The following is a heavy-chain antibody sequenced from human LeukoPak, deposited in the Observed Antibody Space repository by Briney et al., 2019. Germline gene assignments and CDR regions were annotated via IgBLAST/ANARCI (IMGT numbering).Heavy chain of an antibody. Sequence: QVQLQESGPGLVKPSETLSLTCTVPGASIRSHYCSLIRHPPGKGLEWIGYIFYSGSTHYNPPLKSRVTISVDTPKNQFSLKLSSVTAADTAVYYCATHPVGGSVDIWGQGTMVTVSP. CDR2: IFYSGST. CDR3: ATHPVGGSVDI. J-gene: IGHJ3*02. CDR1: GASIRSHY. D-gene: IGHD3-10*01. V-gene: IGHV4-59*11.